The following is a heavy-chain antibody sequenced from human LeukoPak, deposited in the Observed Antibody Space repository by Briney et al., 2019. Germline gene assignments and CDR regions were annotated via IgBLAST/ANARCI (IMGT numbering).Heavy chain of an antibody. CDR3: ARQEGGGYFDY. D-gene: IGHD3-16*01. V-gene: IGHV4-39*01. CDR2: NYYSGST. Sequence: PSETLSLTCTVSGGSISSSSYYWGWIRQPPGKGLEWIGSNYYSGSTYYNPSLKSRVTISVDTSKNQFSLKLSSVTAADTAVYYCARQEGGGYFDYWGQGTLVTVSS. CDR1: GGSISSSSYY. J-gene: IGHJ4*02.